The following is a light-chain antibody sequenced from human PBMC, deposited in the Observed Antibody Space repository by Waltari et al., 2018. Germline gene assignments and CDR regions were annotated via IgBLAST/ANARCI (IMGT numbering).Light chain of an antibody. CDR2: DVS. CDR3: SSYTATDTYV. J-gene: IGLJ1*01. CDR1: NRDIGLYDY. V-gene: IGLV2-14*03. Sequence: SALTQPASMSGYPGQSITISCTGTNRDIGLYDYVSWYQQHPGKAPKLIISDVSKRPSGVPARFSGSVSGYTASLTISGLQAEDEADYSCSSYTATDTYVFGSGTTVIVL.